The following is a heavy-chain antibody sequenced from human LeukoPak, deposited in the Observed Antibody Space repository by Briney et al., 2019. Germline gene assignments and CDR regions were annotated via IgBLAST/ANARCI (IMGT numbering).Heavy chain of an antibody. Sequence: GGCMRLSCAASGSTFSGYAMSWVRQAPGKGLEWVSAISGRGGSTYYADSVKGRFTISRDNSKNTLYLQMNSLRAEDTAVYYCAKDRTHDYGGRKAKPYYYYGMDVWGQGTTVTVSS. J-gene: IGHJ6*02. V-gene: IGHV3-23*01. CDR3: AKDRTHDYGGRKAKPYYYYGMDV. CDR2: ISGRGGST. D-gene: IGHD4-17*01. CDR1: GSTFSGYA.